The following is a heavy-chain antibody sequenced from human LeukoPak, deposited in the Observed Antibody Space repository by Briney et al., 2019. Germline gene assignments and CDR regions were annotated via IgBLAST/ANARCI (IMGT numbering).Heavy chain of an antibody. CDR2: MNPNSGNT. Sequence: ASVRVSCKASGYTFTSYDINCVRQATGQGLEWMGWMNPNSGNTGYAQKFQGRVTITRNTSISTAYMELSSLRSEDTAVYYCARGSRLSSSSHVYWGQGTLVTVSS. D-gene: IGHD6-13*01. CDR1: GYTFTSYD. CDR3: ARGSRLSSSSHVY. V-gene: IGHV1-8*03. J-gene: IGHJ4*02.